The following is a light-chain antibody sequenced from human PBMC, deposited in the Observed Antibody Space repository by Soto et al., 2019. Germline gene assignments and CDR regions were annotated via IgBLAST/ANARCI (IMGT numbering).Light chain of an antibody. J-gene: IGKJ5*01. Sequence: DIVLTQSPATLSLSPGERATLSCRASQSVRSYLGWYQQRPGQAPRLLIYDASNRPTGIPARFSGSGSGTDFTLTISSLEPEDFAVYYCQQGGTFGQGTRLEIK. V-gene: IGKV3-11*01. CDR2: DAS. CDR1: QSVRSY. CDR3: QQGGT.